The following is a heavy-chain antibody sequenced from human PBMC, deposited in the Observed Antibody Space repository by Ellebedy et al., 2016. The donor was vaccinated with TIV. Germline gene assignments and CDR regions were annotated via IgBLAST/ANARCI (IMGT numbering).Heavy chain of an antibody. V-gene: IGHV4-34*01. CDR1: GGSSSGYY. CDR3: ARFGSY. Sequence: GSLRLSXAVYGGSSSGYYWSWIRQPPGKGLEWIGEINRSGSTNYSPSLKSRVTISVDTSKNHFSLKLSSVTAADTAVYYCARFGSYWGQGTLVTVSS. D-gene: IGHD3-10*01. CDR2: INRSGST. J-gene: IGHJ4*02.